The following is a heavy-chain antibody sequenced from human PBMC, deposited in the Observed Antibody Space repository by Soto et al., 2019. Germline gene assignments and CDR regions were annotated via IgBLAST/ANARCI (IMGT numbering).Heavy chain of an antibody. Sequence: EVQLLDSGGGLAQPGGSLRLSCAASGFTFGNYAMNWVRQAPGKGLEWVSTVSGNGAVTYYADSVKGRFTISRDNSRSTLYLQMNNLRAEDTAIYFCAKVPARLKTVDYWGQGTLVTVSS. V-gene: IGHV3-23*01. CDR2: VSGNGAVT. CDR1: GFTFGNYA. J-gene: IGHJ4*02. D-gene: IGHD3-16*01. CDR3: AKVPARLKTVDY.